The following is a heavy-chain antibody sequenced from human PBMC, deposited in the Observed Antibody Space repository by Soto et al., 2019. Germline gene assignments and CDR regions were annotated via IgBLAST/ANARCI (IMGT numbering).Heavy chain of an antibody. D-gene: IGHD2-8*01. Sequence: ASARGSCKACGEALTGHYIHLVRHAPGQELEWMGWINPNSGGTNYAQTFQGWVTMTRDTSISTAYMDLSRLRSDDTAVYYCARSNAFCCYGCHRGWFYS. J-gene: IGHJ5*01. CDR2: INPNSGGT. CDR3: ARSNAFCCYGCHRGWFYS. V-gene: IGHV1-2*04. CDR1: GEALTGHY.